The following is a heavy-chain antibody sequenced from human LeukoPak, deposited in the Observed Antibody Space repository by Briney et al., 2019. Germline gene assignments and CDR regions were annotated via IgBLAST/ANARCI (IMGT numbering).Heavy chain of an antibody. CDR1: GGTFSSYA. J-gene: IGHJ6*03. CDR2: IIPIFGTA. CDR3: ARVEPLGYYMDV. Sequence: SVKVSCKASGGTFSSYAISWVRQAPGQGLEWMGGIIPIFGTANYAQKFQGRVTITADESTSTAYMELSSLRSEDTAVYYCARVEPLGYYMDVWGKGTTVTVSS. V-gene: IGHV1-69*13.